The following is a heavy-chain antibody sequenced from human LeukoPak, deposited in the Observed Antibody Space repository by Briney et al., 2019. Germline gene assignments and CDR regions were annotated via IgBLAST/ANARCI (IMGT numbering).Heavy chain of an antibody. CDR3: AREAGGDIPTSPDAFDV. V-gene: IGHV3-21*01. CDR2: ITRSSDYI. Sequence: GGSLRLSCVVSGFTFNTYTMNWVRQAPGKGLEWLSSITRSSDYIHYGDSVKGRFTISRDNAKNSLYLQMHSLRDEDTALYYCAREAGGDIPTSPDAFDVWGQGTMVTVSS. D-gene: IGHD3-16*01. CDR1: GFTFNTYT. J-gene: IGHJ3*01.